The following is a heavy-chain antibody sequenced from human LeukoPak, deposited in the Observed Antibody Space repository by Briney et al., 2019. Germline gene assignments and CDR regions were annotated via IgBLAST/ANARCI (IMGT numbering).Heavy chain of an antibody. CDR3: ARDLGWLRSSIDY. V-gene: IGHV3-20*04. Sequence: GGSLRLSCIASGFTFDEYGMSWVRQAPGKGLEWVSGINWNGGSTVYADSVKGRFTISRDNGKNSLYLQMNSLRAEDTAVYYCARDLGWLRSSIDYWGQGTLVTVSS. CDR2: INWNGGST. J-gene: IGHJ4*02. CDR1: GFTFDEYG. D-gene: IGHD5-12*01.